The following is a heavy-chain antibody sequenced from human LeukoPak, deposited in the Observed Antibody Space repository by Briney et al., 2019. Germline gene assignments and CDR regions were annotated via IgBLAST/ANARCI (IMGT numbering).Heavy chain of an antibody. CDR2: IYYSGST. CDR1: GGSISSYY. Sequence: SSETLSLTCSVSGGSISSYYWSWIRQPPGKGLEWIGYIYYSGSTNYNPSLKSRVTISVDTSKNQFSLRLSSVTAADTAVYYCTRGSIAYYYMDVWGKGTTVTISS. V-gene: IGHV4-59*01. J-gene: IGHJ6*03. CDR3: TRGSIAYYYMDV. D-gene: IGHD3-22*01.